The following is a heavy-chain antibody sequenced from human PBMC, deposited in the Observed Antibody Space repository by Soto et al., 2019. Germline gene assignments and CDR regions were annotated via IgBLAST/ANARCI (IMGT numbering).Heavy chain of an antibody. CDR1: GFTFSSYG. Sequence: GGSLRLSCAASGFTFSSYGMHWVRQAPGKGLEWVAVISYDGSNKYYADSVKGRFTISRDNSKNTLYLQMNSLRAEDTAVYYCAKDQQAGHAEYYFDYWGQGTLVTVSS. J-gene: IGHJ4*02. D-gene: IGHD6-13*01. V-gene: IGHV3-30*18. CDR3: AKDQQAGHAEYYFDY. CDR2: ISYDGSNK.